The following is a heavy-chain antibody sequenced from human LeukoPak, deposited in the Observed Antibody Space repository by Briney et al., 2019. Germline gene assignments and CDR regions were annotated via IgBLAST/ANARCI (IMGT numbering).Heavy chain of an antibody. V-gene: IGHV1-2*02. J-gene: IGHJ4*02. CDR3: ARVPYYYDSSGYYPFDY. CDR1: GYTFTGYY. D-gene: IGHD3-22*01. Sequence: ASVKVSCKAPGYTFTGYYMHWVRQAPGQGLEWMGWINPNSGGTNYAQKFQGRVTMTRDTSISTAYMELSRLRSDDTAVYYCARVPYYYDSSGYYPFDYWGQGTLVTVSS. CDR2: INPNSGGT.